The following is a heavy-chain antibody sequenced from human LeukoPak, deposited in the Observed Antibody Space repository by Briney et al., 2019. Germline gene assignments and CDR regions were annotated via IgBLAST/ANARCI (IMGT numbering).Heavy chain of an antibody. CDR2: ISSYSTYR. CDR1: GFTFSSYT. D-gene: IGHD3-3*01. Sequence: GGSLRLSCAAFGFTFSSYTINWVRQAPGKGLEWVSSISSYSTYRYYADSVKGRFTVSRDNAKNSLHLQMNSLRPEDTAVYYCAYLGDYDFWSGSSGIDYWGQGTLVTVSS. V-gene: IGHV3-21*01. J-gene: IGHJ4*02. CDR3: AYLGDYDFWSGSSGIDY.